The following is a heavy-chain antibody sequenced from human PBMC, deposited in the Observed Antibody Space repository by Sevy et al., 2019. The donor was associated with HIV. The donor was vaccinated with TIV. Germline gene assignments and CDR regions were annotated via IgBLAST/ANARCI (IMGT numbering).Heavy chain of an antibody. Sequence: GGSLRLSCAASGFTFSSYGMHWVRQAPGKGLEWVAVISYDGSNKYYADSVKGRFTISRDNSKNTLYLQMNSLRAEDTAVYYCAKDPGGLRGSFDYWGQGTLVTVSS. CDR2: ISYDGSNK. CDR1: GFTFSSYG. J-gene: IGHJ4*02. D-gene: IGHD4-17*01. CDR3: AKDPGGLRGSFDY. V-gene: IGHV3-30*18.